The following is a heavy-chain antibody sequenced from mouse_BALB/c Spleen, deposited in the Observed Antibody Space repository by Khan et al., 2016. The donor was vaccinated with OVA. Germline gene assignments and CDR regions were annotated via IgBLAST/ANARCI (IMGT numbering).Heavy chain of an antibody. CDR3: ARMARTIN. V-gene: IGHV5-6-3*01. CDR1: GFTFSSYG. J-gene: IGHJ2*01. Sequence: EVKLVESGGGLVQPGGSLKLSCAASGFTFSSYGMSWVRQTPDNRLELVATINSNGGSTYYPDSVKGRFTISRDNAKNTLYLQMSSLKSEDTAMYYCARMARTINWGQGTTLTVSS. CDR2: INSNGGST.